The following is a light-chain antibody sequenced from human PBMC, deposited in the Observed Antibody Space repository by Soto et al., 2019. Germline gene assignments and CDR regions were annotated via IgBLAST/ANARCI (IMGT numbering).Light chain of an antibody. V-gene: IGKV3-11*01. CDR2: DAS. Sequence: EIVLTQSPATLSLSPGERATLSCRASRSVRSYLAWYQQKPGQAPRLLIYDASNRAAGIPARFSGSGSETDLTLTISNLEHEDFAVYYCQQRYAWPPITFGQGTRLEIK. CDR1: RSVRSY. CDR3: QQRYAWPPIT. J-gene: IGKJ5*01.